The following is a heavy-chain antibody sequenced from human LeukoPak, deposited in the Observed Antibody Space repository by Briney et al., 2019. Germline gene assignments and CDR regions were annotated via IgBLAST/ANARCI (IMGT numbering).Heavy chain of an antibody. Sequence: PSETLSLTCAVYRGFFTGFDWSWIRQPPGKGLEWIGDIDQSGSTNYSPSLKSRISISVDTSKNQFSLKLSSVTAADTAVYYCARWGVGSSFDYWGQGTLVTVSS. V-gene: IGHV4-34*01. CDR1: RGFFTGFD. D-gene: IGHD3-10*01. CDR3: ARWGVGSSFDY. J-gene: IGHJ4*02. CDR2: IDQSGST.